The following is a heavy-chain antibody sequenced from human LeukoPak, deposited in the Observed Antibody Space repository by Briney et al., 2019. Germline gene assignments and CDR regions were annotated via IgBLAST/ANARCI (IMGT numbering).Heavy chain of an antibody. V-gene: IGHV1-46*01. CDR1: GYTFTSYY. J-gene: IGHJ4*02. Sequence: GASVKVSCKASGYTFTSYYMHWVRQAPGQGLEWMGIINPSGGSTSYAQKFQGRVTMTRDTSTSTVYMELSSLRSEDTAVYYCARDKSVAGPDPVYYFDYWGQGTLVTVSS. CDR3: ARDKSVAGPDPVYYFDY. CDR2: INPSGGST. D-gene: IGHD6-19*01.